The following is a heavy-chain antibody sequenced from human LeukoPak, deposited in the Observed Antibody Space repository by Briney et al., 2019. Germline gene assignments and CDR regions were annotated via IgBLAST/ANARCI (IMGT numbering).Heavy chain of an antibody. CDR1: GYTFTSYG. CDR2: ISAYNGNT. V-gene: IGHV1-18*01. D-gene: IGHD2-2*01. Sequence: ASVKVSCKASGYTFTSYGISWVRQAPGQGLEWMGWISAYNGNTNYAQKLQGRVTMTTGTSTSTAYMELRSLRSDDTAVYYCARVPTYQLPPGWFDPWGQGTLVTVSS. CDR3: ARVPTYQLPPGWFDP. J-gene: IGHJ5*02.